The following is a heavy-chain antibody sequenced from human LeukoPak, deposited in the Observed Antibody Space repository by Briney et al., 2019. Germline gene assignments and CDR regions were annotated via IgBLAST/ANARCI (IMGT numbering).Heavy chain of an antibody. Sequence: ASVKVSCKASGYTFTGYYMHWVRQAPGQGLEWMGRINPNSGGTNYAQKFQGRVTMTRDTSISTAYMELSRLRSDDTAVYYCASPQLRFLEWSGLDDWGQGTLVTVSS. CDR2: INPNSGGT. CDR1: GYTFTGYY. CDR3: ASPQLRFLEWSGLDD. J-gene: IGHJ4*02. V-gene: IGHV1-2*06. D-gene: IGHD3-3*01.